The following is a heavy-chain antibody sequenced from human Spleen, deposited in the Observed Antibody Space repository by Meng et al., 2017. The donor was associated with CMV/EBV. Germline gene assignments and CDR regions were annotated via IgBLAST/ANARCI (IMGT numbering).Heavy chain of an antibody. Sequence: SVKVSCKASGGTFSSYAISWVRQAPGQGLEWMGGIIPIRGIPNYAQKFQGRVTITADKSTSTSYMQLSSLKSEDTAVYYCAKDLSFGYSSGVFDPWGQGTLVTVSS. V-gene: IGHV1-69*10. CDR3: AKDLSFGYSSGVFDP. CDR1: GGTFSSYA. CDR2: IIPIRGIP. J-gene: IGHJ5*02. D-gene: IGHD5-18*01.